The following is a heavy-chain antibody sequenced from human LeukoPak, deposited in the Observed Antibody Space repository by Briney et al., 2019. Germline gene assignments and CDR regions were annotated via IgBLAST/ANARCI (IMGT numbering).Heavy chain of an antibody. Sequence: PSETLSLTCTVSGGSLSSYYRSWTRQPPRKGLEWIGYIYYSGSTNYNTSLTSRVTISVDTSKNQFSLTLSSATAADTAVYYCARGSSVEMATISFGYWGQGTLVTVSS. CDR1: GGSLSSYY. CDR2: IYYSGST. D-gene: IGHD5-24*01. V-gene: IGHV4-59*01. CDR3: ARGSSVEMATISFGY. J-gene: IGHJ4*02.